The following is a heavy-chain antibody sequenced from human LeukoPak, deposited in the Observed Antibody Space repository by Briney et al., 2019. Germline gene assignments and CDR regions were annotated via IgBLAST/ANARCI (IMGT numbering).Heavy chain of an antibody. D-gene: IGHD2/OR15-2a*01. CDR2: IYYSGST. Sequence: SETLSLTCTVSGGSISSSSYYWGWIRQPPGKGLEWIGSIYYSGSTYYNPSLKSRVTISVDTSKNQFSLKLSSVTAADTAVYYCARPFPVLFDPWSQGTLVTVSS. J-gene: IGHJ5*02. CDR3: ARPFPVLFDP. CDR1: GGSISSSSYY. V-gene: IGHV4-39*01.